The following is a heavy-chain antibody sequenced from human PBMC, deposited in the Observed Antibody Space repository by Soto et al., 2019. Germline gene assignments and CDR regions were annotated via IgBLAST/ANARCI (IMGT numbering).Heavy chain of an antibody. D-gene: IGHD1-1*01. CDR2: ISTWSTYT. Sequence: PGGSLTLSCAPSALIFSYYHMISVPQTPGNRVEWGSYISTWSTYTKYADPVQGRFTISRDNTKNSVYPPMDSLRVEDTAVYYCARDLAWKRGKVGRYYYGMDVWGQVTTGTVSS. J-gene: IGHJ6*02. CDR3: ARDLAWKRGKVGRYYYGMDV. CDR1: ALIFSYYH. V-gene: IGHV3-11*06.